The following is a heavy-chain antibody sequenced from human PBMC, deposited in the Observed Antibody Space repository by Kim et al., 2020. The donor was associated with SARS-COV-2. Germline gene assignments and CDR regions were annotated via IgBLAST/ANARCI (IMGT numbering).Heavy chain of an antibody. V-gene: IGHV4-31*03. CDR1: GGSISSGGYY. Sequence: SETLSLTCTVSGGSISSGGYYWSWIRQHPGKGLEWIGYIYYSGSTYYNPSLKSRVTISVDTSKNQFSLKLSSVTAADTAVYYCARGKVGYSGYDEFDYWGQGTLVTVSS. D-gene: IGHD5-12*01. CDR2: IYYSGST. J-gene: IGHJ4*02. CDR3: ARGKVGYSGYDEFDY.